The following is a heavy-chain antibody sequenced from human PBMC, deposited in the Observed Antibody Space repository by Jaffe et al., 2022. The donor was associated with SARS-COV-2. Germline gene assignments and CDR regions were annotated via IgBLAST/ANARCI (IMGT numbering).Heavy chain of an antibody. D-gene: IGHD5-12*01. CDR3: ARVLDIVTTALGY. V-gene: IGHV3-7*01. J-gene: IGHJ4*02. Sequence: EVQLVESGGGLVQPGGSLRLSCAASGFTFSSYWMNWVRQAPGKGLEWVANIKQDGSEEYYADSVKGRFTISRDNAKYSLYLQMSSLRAEDTAVYFCARVLDIVTTALGYWGQGTLVTVSS. CDR2: IKQDGSEE. CDR1: GFTFSSYW.